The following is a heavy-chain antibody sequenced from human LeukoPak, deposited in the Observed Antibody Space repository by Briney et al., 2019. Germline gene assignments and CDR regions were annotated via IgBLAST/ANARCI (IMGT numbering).Heavy chain of an antibody. Sequence: GGSLRLSCAAPGFTFSSYWMHWVRQALGKGLVWVARMNGDGSSTDYADSVKGRFTISRDYAKNTLYLQMNSLRVEDTAMYYCAKDRSPGWFDPWGQGTLVTVSS. D-gene: IGHD6-13*01. CDR3: AKDRSPGWFDP. J-gene: IGHJ5*02. CDR2: MNGDGSST. V-gene: IGHV3-74*01. CDR1: GFTFSSYW.